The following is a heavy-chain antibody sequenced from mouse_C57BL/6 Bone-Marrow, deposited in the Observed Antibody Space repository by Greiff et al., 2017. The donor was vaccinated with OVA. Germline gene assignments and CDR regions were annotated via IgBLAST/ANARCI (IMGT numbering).Heavy chain of an antibody. CDR2: ISSGGDYI. J-gene: IGHJ1*03. D-gene: IGHD2-5*01. Sequence: EVKLVESGEGLVKPGGSLKLSCAASGFTFSSYAMSWVRQTPEKRLEWVAYISSGGDYIYYADTVKGRFTISRDNARNTLYLQMSSLKSEDTAMYYCTRVLYSNFWYFDVWGTGTTVTVSS. CDR1: GFTFSSYA. V-gene: IGHV5-9-1*02. CDR3: TRVLYSNFWYFDV.